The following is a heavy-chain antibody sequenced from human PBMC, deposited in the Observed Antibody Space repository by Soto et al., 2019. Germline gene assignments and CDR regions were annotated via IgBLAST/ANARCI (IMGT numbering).Heavy chain of an antibody. J-gene: IGHJ4*02. CDR3: ARGGAWSPPSAD. Sequence: QVPLQQWGAGRLKPSDTLSLTCAVSGVSLRGYSWAWIRQSPGKGLQWIGDINHSGDTNYDPSLKSRVTISLDTSKSQFSLRLTSVTAADSAMYYCARGGAWSPPSADWGPGTLVTVSS. CDR2: INHSGDT. CDR1: GVSLRGYS. D-gene: IGHD2-21*02. V-gene: IGHV4-34*02.